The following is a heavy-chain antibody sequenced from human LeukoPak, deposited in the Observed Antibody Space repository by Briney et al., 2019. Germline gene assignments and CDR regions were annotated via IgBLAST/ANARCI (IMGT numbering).Heavy chain of an antibody. V-gene: IGHV1-2*02. D-gene: IGHD4-17*01. J-gene: IGHJ3*02. CDR1: GYTFTSYG. CDR2: INPNSGGT. CDR3: ARGDYADAFDI. Sequence: ASVKVSCKASGYTFTSYGISWVRQAPGQGLEWMGWINPNSGGTNYAQKFQGRVTMTRDTSISTAYMELSRLRSDDTAVYYCARGDYADAFDIWGQGTMVTVSS.